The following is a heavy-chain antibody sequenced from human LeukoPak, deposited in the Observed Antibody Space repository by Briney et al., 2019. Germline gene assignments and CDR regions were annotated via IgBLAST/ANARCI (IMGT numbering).Heavy chain of an antibody. CDR3: AKETVAGGYNWFDP. CDR1: GGSISSYY. D-gene: IGHD6-19*01. CDR2: IYYSGST. V-gene: IGHV4-59*01. Sequence: SETLSLTCTVSGGSISSYYWSWIRQPPGKGLEWIGYIYYSGSTNYNPSLKSRVTISVDTSKNQFSLKLSSVTAADTAVYYCAKETVAGGYNWFDPWGQGTLVTVSS. J-gene: IGHJ5*02.